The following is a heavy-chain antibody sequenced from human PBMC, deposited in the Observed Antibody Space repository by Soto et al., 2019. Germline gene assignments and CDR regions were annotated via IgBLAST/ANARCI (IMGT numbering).Heavy chain of an antibody. J-gene: IGHJ4*02. D-gene: IGHD1-26*01. CDR1: GFTVSSNY. Sequence: QLGGSLILSCAASGFTVSSNYMSWVRQAPGKGLEWVSVIYSGGSTYYADSVKGRFTISRHNSKNTLYLQMNSLRAEDTAVYYCAREIVGATPGYFDYWGQGTLVTVSS. CDR3: AREIVGATPGYFDY. V-gene: IGHV3-53*04. CDR2: IYSGGST.